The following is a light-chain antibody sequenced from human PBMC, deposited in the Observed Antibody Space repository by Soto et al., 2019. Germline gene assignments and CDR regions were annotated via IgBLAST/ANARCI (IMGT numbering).Light chain of an antibody. Sequence: DIQMTQSPSTLSASVGDRVTITCRASQGISNWLAWYQQKPGKAPKLLIYDASTLESGVPSRFSGSGSGTEFTLTTSSLLPDDFATYYCQQFRGTFGQGTKVEIE. J-gene: IGKJ1*01. CDR3: QQFRGT. CDR1: QGISNW. CDR2: DAS. V-gene: IGKV1-5*01.